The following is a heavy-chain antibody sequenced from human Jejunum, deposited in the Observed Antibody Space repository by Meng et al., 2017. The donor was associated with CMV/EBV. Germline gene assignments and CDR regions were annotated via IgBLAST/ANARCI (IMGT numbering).Heavy chain of an antibody. Sequence: KASGYTFTSYDINWVRQATGQGVEWMGWMRPSSGNTGYAQKFQGKVTMTRNTSISTACMELSSLRSEDTAVYYCANSGSRGIPDYWGQGTLVTVSS. J-gene: IGHJ4*02. D-gene: IGHD3-16*01. V-gene: IGHV1-8*01. CDR1: GYTFTSYD. CDR2: MRPSSGNT. CDR3: ANSGSRGIPDY.